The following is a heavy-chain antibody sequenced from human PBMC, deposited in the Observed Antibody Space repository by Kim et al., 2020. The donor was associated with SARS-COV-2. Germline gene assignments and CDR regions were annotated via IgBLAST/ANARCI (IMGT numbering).Heavy chain of an antibody. CDR3: ARGRRTVVTAIPGAYDY. Sequence: ASVKVSCKASGYTFTGYYMHWVRQAPGQGLEWMGWINPNSGGTNYAQKFQGWVTMTRDTSISTAYMELSRLRSDDTAVYYCARGRRTVVTAIPGAYDYWGQGTLVTVSS. J-gene: IGHJ4*02. CDR1: GYTFTGYY. CDR2: INPNSGGT. D-gene: IGHD2-21*02. V-gene: IGHV1-2*04.